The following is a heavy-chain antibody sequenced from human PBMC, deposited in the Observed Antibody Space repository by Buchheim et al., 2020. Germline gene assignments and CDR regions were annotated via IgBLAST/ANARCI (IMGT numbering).Heavy chain of an antibody. V-gene: IGHV4-39*01. D-gene: IGHD3-3*01. Sequence: QLQLQESGPGLVKPSETLSLTCTVSGGSISSSSYYWGWIRQPPGKGLEWIGSIYYSGSTYYNQSLKSRVTISVDTSKNQFSLKLSSVTAADTAVYYCARHFSHVTIFGVVIGYGMDVWGQGTT. CDR1: GGSISSSSYY. CDR3: ARHFSHVTIFGVVIGYGMDV. CDR2: IYYSGST. J-gene: IGHJ6*02.